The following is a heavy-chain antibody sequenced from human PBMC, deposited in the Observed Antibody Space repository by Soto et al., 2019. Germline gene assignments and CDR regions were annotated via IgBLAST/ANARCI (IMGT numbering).Heavy chain of an antibody. D-gene: IGHD3-16*02. CDR3: ARHDYVWGSYRPSALDY. Sequence: SETLSLTCTVSGGSISSSSYYWGWIRQPPGKGLEWIGSIYYSGSTYYNPSLKSRVTISVDTSKNQFSLKLSSVTAADTAVYYCARHDYVWGSYRPSALDYWGPGTLVTVS. J-gene: IGHJ4*02. CDR1: GGSISSSSYY. V-gene: IGHV4-39*01. CDR2: IYYSGST.